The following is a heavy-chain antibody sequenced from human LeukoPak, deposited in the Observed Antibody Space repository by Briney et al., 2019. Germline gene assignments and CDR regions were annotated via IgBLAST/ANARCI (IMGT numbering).Heavy chain of an antibody. J-gene: IGHJ6*02. V-gene: IGHV1-18*01. CDR1: GCIFTSRG. CDR3: ARDLPGAAVEGTTRGMDV. Sequence: ASVKVSCKASGCIFTSRGTTWVRQAPGQGLEWMGWISAYNGNTNYAQNVQGRVTVTRDTSTSTAYMELRSLRFDDTAVYYCARDLPGAAVEGTTRGMDVWGQGTTVTVSS. D-gene: IGHD6-19*01. CDR2: ISAYNGNT.